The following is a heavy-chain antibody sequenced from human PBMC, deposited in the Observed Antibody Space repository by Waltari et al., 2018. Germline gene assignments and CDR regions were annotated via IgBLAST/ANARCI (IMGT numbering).Heavy chain of an antibody. J-gene: IGHJ6*03. V-gene: IGHV3-30*18. CDR3: AKDTLAAAGTGYYYYYMDV. CDR1: GFTFSRYG. Sequence: QVQLVESGGGVVQPGRSLRLSCAASGFTFSRYGMHWVRQAPGKGMEWVAVISYDGSNKYYADSVKGRFTISRDNSKNTLYLQMNSLRAEDTAVYYCAKDTLAAAGTGYYYYYMDVWGKGTTVTVSS. CDR2: ISYDGSNK. D-gene: IGHD6-13*01.